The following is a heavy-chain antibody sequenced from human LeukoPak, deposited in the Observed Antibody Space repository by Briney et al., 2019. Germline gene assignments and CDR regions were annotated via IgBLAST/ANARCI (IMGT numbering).Heavy chain of an antibody. CDR3: ARSWSRGTDY. J-gene: IGHJ4*02. Sequence: VASVKVSCKASGYTFTGYYMHWVRQATGQGLEWMGWMNPNSGNTGYAQKFQGRVTMTRNTSITTAYMELSRLRSEDTAVYYCARSWSRGTDYWGQGTLVTVSS. CDR2: MNPNSGNT. D-gene: IGHD1-26*01. CDR1: GYTFTGYY. V-gene: IGHV1-8*02.